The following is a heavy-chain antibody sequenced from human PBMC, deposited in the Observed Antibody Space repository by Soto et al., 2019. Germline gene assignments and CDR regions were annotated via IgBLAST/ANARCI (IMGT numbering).Heavy chain of an antibody. CDR2: IYPGDSDT. CDR1: GYSFTSYW. D-gene: IGHD4-4*01. J-gene: IGHJ6*02. Sequence: GESLKISCKGSGYSFTSYWIGWVRQMPGKGLEWMGIIYPGDSDTRYSPSFQGQVTISADKSISTAYLQWSSLKASDTAMYYCASTRNYEPYYYYYGMDVWGQGTTVTVSS. V-gene: IGHV5-51*01. CDR3: ASTRNYEPYYYYYGMDV.